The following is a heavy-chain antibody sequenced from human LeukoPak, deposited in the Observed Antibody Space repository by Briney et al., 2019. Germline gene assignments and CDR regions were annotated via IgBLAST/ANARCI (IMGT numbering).Heavy chain of an antibody. CDR3: ARGLTRVTDAFDI. J-gene: IGHJ3*02. D-gene: IGHD5-18*01. CDR2: ISSSSNTI. CDR1: GFSLSSYS. Sequence: GGSLRLSCAASGFSLSSYSMDWFRQTPGKGLEWISYISSSSNTIYYADSVKGRFTISRDNAKNSLSLQMNSLRAEDTAVYYCARGLTRVTDAFDIWGQGTMVTVSS. V-gene: IGHV3-48*04.